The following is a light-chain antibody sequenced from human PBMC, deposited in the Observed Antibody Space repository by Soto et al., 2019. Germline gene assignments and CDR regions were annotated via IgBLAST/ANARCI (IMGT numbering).Light chain of an antibody. Sequence: QSALTQPASVSGSPGQSITISCTGTSSAIGGYDYVSWYQQHPGKAPKLVIYAVSNRPSGVSNRYAGSKSGNTASLTISGLQAEEEADYYCNSYTSITTLGVFGAGAKLTVL. V-gene: IGLV2-14*01. J-gene: IGLJ3*02. CDR2: AVS. CDR3: NSYTSITTLGV. CDR1: SSAIGGYDY.